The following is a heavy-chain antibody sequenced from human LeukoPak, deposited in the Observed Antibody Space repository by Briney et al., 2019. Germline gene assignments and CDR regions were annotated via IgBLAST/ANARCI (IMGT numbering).Heavy chain of an antibody. CDR3: ARVYYYGSGSYYIDY. CDR1: GGSISSHY. J-gene: IGHJ4*02. CDR2: IYYGGST. D-gene: IGHD3-10*01. Sequence: SETLSLTCTVSGGSISSHYWSWIRQPPGKGLEWIGYIYYGGSTNYNPSLKSRVTISVDTSKNQLSLKLSSVTAADTAVYYCARVYYYGSGSYYIDYWGQGTLVTVSS. V-gene: IGHV4-59*11.